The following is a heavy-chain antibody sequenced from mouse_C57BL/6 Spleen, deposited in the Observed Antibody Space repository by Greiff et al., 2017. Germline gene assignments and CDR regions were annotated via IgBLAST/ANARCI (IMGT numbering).Heavy chain of an antibody. CDR2: IYPGSGGT. CDR3: ARRDGYFAY. J-gene: IGHJ3*01. Sequence: QVQLQQSGAELVKPGASVKMSCKASGYTFTSYWITWVKQRPGQGLEWIGDIYPGSGGTNYNEKFKSKATLTVDKSSSTAYMQLSSLTSEDYAVYYGARRDGYFAYWGQGTTVTVSA. CDR1: GYTFTSYW. D-gene: IGHD2-2*01. V-gene: IGHV1-55*01.